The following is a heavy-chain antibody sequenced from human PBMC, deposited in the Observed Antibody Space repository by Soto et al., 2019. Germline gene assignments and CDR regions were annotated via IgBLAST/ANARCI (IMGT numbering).Heavy chain of an antibody. CDR2: ISYDGSNK. V-gene: IGHV3-30*18. J-gene: IGHJ4*02. Sequence: QVQLVESGGGVVQPGRSLRLSCAASGFTFSSYGMHWVRQAPGKGLEWVAVISYDGSNKYYADSVKGRFTISRDNSKNTLYLLMNSLRAEDTAVYYCAKGLSSSGWYLDYWGQGTLVTVCS. CDR1: GFTFSSYG. CDR3: AKGLSSSGWYLDY. D-gene: IGHD6-19*01.